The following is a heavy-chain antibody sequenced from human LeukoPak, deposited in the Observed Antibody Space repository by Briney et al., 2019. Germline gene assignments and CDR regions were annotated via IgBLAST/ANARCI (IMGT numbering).Heavy chain of an antibody. CDR2: IYYSGST. CDR3: ARHEVNQQLWPPLGAFDY. J-gene: IGHJ4*02. Sequence: SETLSLTCTVSGGSISSSSYYWGWIRQPPGKGLEWIGSIYYSGSTYYNPSLKSRVTISVDTSKNQFSLKLSSVTAADTAVYYCARHEVNQQLWPPLGAFDYWGQGTLVTVSS. CDR1: GGSISSSSYY. V-gene: IGHV4-39*01. D-gene: IGHD5-18*01.